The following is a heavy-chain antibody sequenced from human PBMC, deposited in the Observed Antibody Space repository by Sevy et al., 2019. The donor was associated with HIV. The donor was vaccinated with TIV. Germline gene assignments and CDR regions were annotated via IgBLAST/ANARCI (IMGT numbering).Heavy chain of an antibody. CDR3: ARGTPNYYDSSGYSGQPDAFDI. J-gene: IGHJ3*02. CDR1: GGSISSYY. V-gene: IGHV4-59*01. D-gene: IGHD3-22*01. Sequence: SDTLSLTCTVSGGSISSYYWSWIRQPPGKGLEWIGYIYYSGSTNYNPSLKSRVTISVDTSKNQFSLKLSSVTAADTAVYYCARGTPNYYDSSGYSGQPDAFDIWGQGTMVTVSS. CDR2: IYYSGST.